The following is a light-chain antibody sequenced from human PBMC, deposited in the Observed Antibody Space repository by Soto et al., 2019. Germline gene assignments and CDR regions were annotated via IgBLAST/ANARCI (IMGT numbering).Light chain of an antibody. CDR3: QQYNSYLYT. V-gene: IGKV1-5*03. Sequence: DIQMTQSPSTLSASLGDRVTITCRASQSISSRLAWYQQKPGQAPKLLIYKASSLASGVPSRFSGGGSGTEFTLTISSLQPDDVATYYCQQYNSYLYTFGEGTKLEIK. J-gene: IGKJ2*01. CDR2: KAS. CDR1: QSISSR.